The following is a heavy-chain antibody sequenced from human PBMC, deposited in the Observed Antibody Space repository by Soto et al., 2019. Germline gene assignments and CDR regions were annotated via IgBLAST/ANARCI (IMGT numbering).Heavy chain of an antibody. V-gene: IGHV1-69*13. Sequence: GASVKVSCKASGGTFSSYAISWVRQAPGQGLEWMGGIIPIFGTANYAQKFQGRVTITADESTSTAYMELSSLRSEDTAVYYCARDRGAGVDIVATILHYYYYGMDVWGQGTTVTVSS. CDR3: ARDRGAGVDIVATILHYYYYGMDV. CDR2: IIPIFGTA. CDR1: GGTFSSYA. D-gene: IGHD5-12*01. J-gene: IGHJ6*02.